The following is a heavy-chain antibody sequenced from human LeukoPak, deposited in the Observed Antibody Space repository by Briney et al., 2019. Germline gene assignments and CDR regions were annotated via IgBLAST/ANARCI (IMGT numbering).Heavy chain of an antibody. CDR3: ATAGGSGSYLNWFDP. D-gene: IGHD3-10*01. CDR1: GYTFTSYY. CDR2: INPSGGST. V-gene: IGHV1-46*01. J-gene: IGHJ5*02. Sequence: ASVKVSCKASGYTFTSYYMHWVRQAPGQGLEWMGIINPSGGSTSYAQKFQGRVTMTEDTSTDTAYMELSSLRSEDTAVYYCATAGGSGSYLNWFDPWGQGTLVTVSS.